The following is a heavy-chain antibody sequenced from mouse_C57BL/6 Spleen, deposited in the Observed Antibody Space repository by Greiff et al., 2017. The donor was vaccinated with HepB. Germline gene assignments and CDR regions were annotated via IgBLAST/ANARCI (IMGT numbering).Heavy chain of an antibody. CDR2: ISSGGDYI. CDR3: TRAGYYDHWYFDV. V-gene: IGHV5-9-1*02. J-gene: IGHJ1*03. D-gene: IGHD2-4*01. CDR1: GFTFSSYA. Sequence: EVQRVESGEGLVKPGGSLKLSCAASGFTFSSYAMSWVRQTPEKRLEWVAYISSGGDYIYYADTVKGRFTISRDNARNTLYLQMSSLKSEDTAMYYCTRAGYYDHWYFDVWGTGTTVTVSS.